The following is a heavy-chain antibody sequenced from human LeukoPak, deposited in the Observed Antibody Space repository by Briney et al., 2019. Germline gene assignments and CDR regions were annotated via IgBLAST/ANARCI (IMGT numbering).Heavy chain of an antibody. D-gene: IGHD3-22*01. CDR2: ISSSSSYI. CDR1: GFTFSSYS. Sequence: GGSLRLSCAASGFTFSSYSMNWVRQAPGKGLEWVSSISSSSSYIYYADSLKGRFTISRDNAKNSLYLQMNSLRAEDTAVYYCARDLRSSGYYAFDYWGQGTLVTVSS. CDR3: ARDLRSSGYYAFDY. J-gene: IGHJ4*02. V-gene: IGHV3-21*01.